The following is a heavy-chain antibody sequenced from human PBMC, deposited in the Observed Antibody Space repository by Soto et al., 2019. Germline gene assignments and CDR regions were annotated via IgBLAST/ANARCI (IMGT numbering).Heavy chain of an antibody. J-gene: IGHJ4*02. CDR1: GFTFTSYA. CDR2: ISGSGGST. V-gene: IGHV3-23*01. Sequence: PGGSLRLSCAASGFTFTSYAMSWVRQAPGKGLEWLSAISGSGGSTYYADSVKGRFTVSRDNDKNTVFLEMNRLRADDTAVYYCAKVFSPEGGNYFEYWGQGTLVTVSS. CDR3: AKVFSPEGGNYFEY.